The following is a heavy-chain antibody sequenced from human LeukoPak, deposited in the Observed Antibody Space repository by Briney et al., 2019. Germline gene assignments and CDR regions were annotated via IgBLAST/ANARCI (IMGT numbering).Heavy chain of an antibody. CDR1: GFTFSDYY. Sequence: GGSLRLSCAASGFTFSDYYMSWIRQAPGKGLEWVSYISSSGSTIYYADSVKGRFTISRDNAKNTLYLQMNSLRAEDTAVYYCARAGPYCSSTSCYGFYYYYYMDVWGKGTTVTVSS. CDR3: ARAGPYCSSTSCYGFYYYYYMDV. CDR2: ISSSGSTI. D-gene: IGHD2-2*01. J-gene: IGHJ6*03. V-gene: IGHV3-11*04.